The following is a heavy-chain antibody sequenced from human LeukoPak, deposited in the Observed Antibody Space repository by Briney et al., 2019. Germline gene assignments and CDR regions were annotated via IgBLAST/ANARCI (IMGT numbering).Heavy chain of an antibody. CDR3: ARVGYECMPLGWFDP. D-gene: IGHD2-8*01. CDR2: INPNSGGT. CDR1: GYTFTGYY. J-gene: IGHJ5*02. Sequence: GASVKVSCKASGYTFTGYYMHWVRQAPGQGLEWMGWINPNSGGTNYAQKFQGRVTMTRDTSISTACMELSRLRSDDTAVYYCARVGYECMPLGWFDPWGQGTLVTVSS. V-gene: IGHV1-2*02.